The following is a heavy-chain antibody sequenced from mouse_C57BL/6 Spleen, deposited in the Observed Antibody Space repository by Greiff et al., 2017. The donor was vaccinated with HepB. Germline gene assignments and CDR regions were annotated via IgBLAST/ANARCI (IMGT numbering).Heavy chain of an antibody. V-gene: IGHV1-22*01. J-gene: IGHJ1*03. Sequence: EVQLQQSGPELVKPGASVKMSCKASGYTFTDYNMHWVKQSHGKSLEWIGYINPNNGGTSYNQKFKGKATLTVNKSSSTAYMELRSLTSEDSAVYYCARSHYGSSYKYFDVWGTGTTVTVSS. CDR3: ARSHYGSSYKYFDV. D-gene: IGHD1-1*01. CDR2: INPNNGGT. CDR1: GYTFTDYN.